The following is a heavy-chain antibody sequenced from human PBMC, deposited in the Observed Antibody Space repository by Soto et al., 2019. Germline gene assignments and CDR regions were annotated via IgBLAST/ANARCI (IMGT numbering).Heavy chain of an antibody. CDR3: AHSSALTSFDY. V-gene: IGHV2-5*02. Sequence: QITLKESGPTLVKPTQTLTLTCTFSGFSLSTSGVGVGWIRQPPGKALEWLALIYWDDDKRYSPSLKSRLTXTXGTSKNQVVLTMTNMDPVDTATYYCAHSSALTSFDYWGQGTLVTVSS. CDR2: IYWDDDK. D-gene: IGHD3-16*01. CDR1: GFSLSTSGVG. J-gene: IGHJ4*02.